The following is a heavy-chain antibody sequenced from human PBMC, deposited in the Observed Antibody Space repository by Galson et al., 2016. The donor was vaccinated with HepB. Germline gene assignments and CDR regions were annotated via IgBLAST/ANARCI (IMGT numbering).Heavy chain of an antibody. J-gene: IGHJ6*04. CDR1: GFSFSNYD. D-gene: IGHD6-19*01. CDR3: VRGSYSSDWYRTSAYDFGMDV. CDR2: IYTAGDT. V-gene: IGHV3-13*01. Sequence: LRLSCAASGFSFSNYDMYWVRQAPGKGLEWVSSIYTAGDTYYQDSVEGRFTVSRENAKNSLYLHMNSLRAGDTAVYYCVRGSYSSDWYRTSAYDFGMDVWGKGSPVTVSS.